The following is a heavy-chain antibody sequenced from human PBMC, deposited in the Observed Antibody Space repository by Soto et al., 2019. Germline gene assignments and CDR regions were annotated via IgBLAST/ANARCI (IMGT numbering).Heavy chain of an antibody. Sequence: GGSLRLSRAASGFTFSSYSMNWVRQAPGKGLEWVSYISSSSSTIYYADSVKGRFTISGDNAKNSLYLQMNSLRAEDTAVYYCARANYYGSPGDFDYWGQGTLVTVSS. CDR3: ARANYYGSPGDFDY. V-gene: IGHV3-48*01. J-gene: IGHJ4*02. CDR1: GFTFSSYS. D-gene: IGHD3-10*01. CDR2: ISSSSSTI.